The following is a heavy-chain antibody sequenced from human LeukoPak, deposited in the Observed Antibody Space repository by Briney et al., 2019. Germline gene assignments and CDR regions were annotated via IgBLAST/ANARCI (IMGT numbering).Heavy chain of an antibody. CDR2: IYYSGST. J-gene: IGHJ6*03. CDR3: ARVVITVGYYYYYYMDV. D-gene: IGHD3-22*01. V-gene: IGHV4-59*12. Sequence: PSETLSLTCTVSGGSISSYYWSWIRQPPGKGLEWIGYIYYSGSTNYNPSLKSRVTISVDTSKNQFSLKLSSVTAADTAVYYCARVVITVGYYYYYYMDVWGKGTTVTVSS. CDR1: GGSISSYY.